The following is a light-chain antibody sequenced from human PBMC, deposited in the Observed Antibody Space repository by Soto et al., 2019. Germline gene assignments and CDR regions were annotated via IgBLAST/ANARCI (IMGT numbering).Light chain of an antibody. V-gene: IGLV1-40*01. CDR1: SSNIGARYD. J-gene: IGLJ3*02. CDR2: ANS. Sequence: QSVLTQPPSVSGAPGQRVTISCTGSSSNIGARYDVHWYQQFPGTAPKLLICANSNRPSGVPDRFSGSKSGTSASLAITGLQAEDEADYYCQSYDSSLSGGVFGGGTKLTVL. CDR3: QSYDSSLSGGV.